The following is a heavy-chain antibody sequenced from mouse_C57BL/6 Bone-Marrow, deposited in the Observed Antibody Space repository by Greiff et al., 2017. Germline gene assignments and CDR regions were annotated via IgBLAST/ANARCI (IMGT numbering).Heavy chain of an antibody. CDR1: GYTFTNYW. CDR3: ARVLRWYFDV. CDR2: IYPCGGYT. J-gene: IGHJ1*03. V-gene: IGHV1-63*01. Sequence: QVQLKESGAELVRPGTSVKMSCKASGYTFTNYWIGWAKQRPGHGLEWIGDIYPCGGYTNYNQKFKGKATLTAGKSSSTSYMQFSGLTSVDSAICYCARVLRWYFDVWGTGTTVTVSS.